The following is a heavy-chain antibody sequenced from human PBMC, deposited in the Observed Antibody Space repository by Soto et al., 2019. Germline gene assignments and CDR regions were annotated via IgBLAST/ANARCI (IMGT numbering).Heavy chain of an antibody. CDR1: GYTFTSYY. Sequence: QVQLVQSGAEVKKPGASVKVSCKASGYTFTSYYMHWVRQAPGQGLEWMGIINPSGGSTSYAQKLQVRVTMTRDTATSTVDMELSSVRSEDTAVYYCARDCSSTSCYGDYYYGMDVWGQGTTVTVSS. D-gene: IGHD2-2*01. CDR3: ARDCSSTSCYGDYYYGMDV. J-gene: IGHJ6*02. V-gene: IGHV1-46*03. CDR2: INPSGGST.